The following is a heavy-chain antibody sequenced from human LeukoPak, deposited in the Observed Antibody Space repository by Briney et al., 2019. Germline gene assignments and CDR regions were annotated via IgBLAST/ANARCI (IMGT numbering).Heavy chain of an antibody. CDR1: GGSFSGYY. J-gene: IGHJ5*02. CDR3: ARAAFQSAASAPFDP. V-gene: IGHV4-59*10. D-gene: IGHD6-13*01. Sequence: KPSETLSLTCAVYGGSFSGYYWTWIRQPAGKGLEWIGRINTSGSTKYNASLKSRVTMSVDTSKNQFSLNLSSVTAADTAVYYCARAAFQSAASAPFDPWGQGTLVTVSS. CDR2: INTSGST.